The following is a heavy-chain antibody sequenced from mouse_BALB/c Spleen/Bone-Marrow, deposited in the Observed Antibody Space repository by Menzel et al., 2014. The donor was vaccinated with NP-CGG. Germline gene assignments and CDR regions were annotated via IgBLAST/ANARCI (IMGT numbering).Heavy chain of an antibody. D-gene: IGHD2-4*01. J-gene: IGHJ4*01. CDR2: IDPSDSET. CDR1: GYTFTSYW. V-gene: IGHV1-69*02. CDR3: ARDGVITSYYAIPY. Sequence: VQLQQSGAELVKPGAPVKLSCKASGYTFTSYWLNWVKQRPGRGLEWIGRIDPSDSETHYNQKFKDKATLTVDKSSSTAYIQLSSLTSEDSAVYYCARDGVITSYYAIPYWSQETSVTVTS.